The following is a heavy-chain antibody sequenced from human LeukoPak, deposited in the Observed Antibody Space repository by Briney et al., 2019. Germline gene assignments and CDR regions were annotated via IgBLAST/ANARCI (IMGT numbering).Heavy chain of an antibody. CDR2: ISYDGSNK. V-gene: IGHV3-30-3*01. CDR1: GFTFSSYA. J-gene: IGHJ4*02. Sequence: PGRSLRLSCAASGFTFSSYAMHWVRQAPGKGLEWVAVISYDGSNKYYADSVKGRFTISRDNSKNTLYLQMNSLRAEDTAVYYCATPVRRTAMGDYFDYWGQGTLVTVS. CDR3: ATPVRRTAMGDYFDY. D-gene: IGHD5-18*01.